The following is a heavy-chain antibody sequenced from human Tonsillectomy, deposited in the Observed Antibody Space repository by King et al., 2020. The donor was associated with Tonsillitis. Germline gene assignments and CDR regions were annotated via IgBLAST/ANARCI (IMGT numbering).Heavy chain of an antibody. CDR3: AKHAIKFSRGHVDY. D-gene: IGHD3-16*01. V-gene: IGHV4-34*01. CDR2: INHSGST. Sequence: VQLQQWGAGLLKPSETLSLTCAVYGGSFSGYYWSWIRQPPGKGLEWIGEINHSGSTNYNPSLKSRVTISVDTSKNQFSLKLSSVTAADTAVYYCAKHAIKFSRGHVDYWGQGTLVTVSS. CDR1: GGSFSGYY. J-gene: IGHJ4*02.